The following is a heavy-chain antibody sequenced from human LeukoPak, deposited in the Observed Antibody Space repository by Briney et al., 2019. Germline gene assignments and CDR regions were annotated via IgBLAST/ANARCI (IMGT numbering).Heavy chain of an antibody. Sequence: GGSLRLSCAASGFSFDDYAMHWVRQAPGRGLEWVSGISWNSNNIAYVDSVKGRFTISRDNAKNSLYLQMNSLRAEDTAVYYCARDPYSGSYGNYYYYFMDVWGKGTTVTISS. CDR2: ISWNSNNI. V-gene: IGHV3-9*01. CDR1: GFSFDDYA. CDR3: ARDPYSGSYGNYYYYFMDV. J-gene: IGHJ6*03. D-gene: IGHD1-26*01.